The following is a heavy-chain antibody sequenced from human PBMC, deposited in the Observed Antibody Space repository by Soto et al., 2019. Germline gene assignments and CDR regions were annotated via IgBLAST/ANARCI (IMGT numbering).Heavy chain of an antibody. J-gene: IGHJ4*02. Sequence: QVQLVESGGGVVQPGRSLRLSCAASGFTFSSYGMHWVRQAPGKGLEWVAVISYDGSNKYYADSVKGRFTISRDNSKNTLYLQMNSLRAEDTAVYYCAKDSTMTTVYRGLFDYWGQGTLVTVSS. CDR3: AKDSTMTTVYRGLFDY. V-gene: IGHV3-30*18. D-gene: IGHD4-17*01. CDR1: GFTFSSYG. CDR2: ISYDGSNK.